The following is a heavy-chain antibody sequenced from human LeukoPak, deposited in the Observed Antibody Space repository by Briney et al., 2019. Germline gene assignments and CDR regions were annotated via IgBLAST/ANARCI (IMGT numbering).Heavy chain of an antibody. J-gene: IGHJ4*02. V-gene: IGHV3-30*02. CDR2: IRYDGSNK. CDR3: AKDNGEWLPSDY. CDR1: GFTFSSYG. Sequence: GGSLRLSCAASGFTFSSYGMHWVRQAPGKGLEGVAFIRYDGSNKYYADSVKGRLTISRDNSKNTLYLQMNILRDEDTAVYYCAKDNGEWLPSDYWGQGTLVTVSS. D-gene: IGHD5-12*01.